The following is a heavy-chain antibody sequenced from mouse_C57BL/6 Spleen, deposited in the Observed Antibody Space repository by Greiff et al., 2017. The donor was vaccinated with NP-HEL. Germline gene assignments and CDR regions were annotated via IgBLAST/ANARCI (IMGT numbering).Heavy chain of an antibody. J-gene: IGHJ3*01. Sequence: EVKLMESGPELVKPGASVKISCKASGYTFTDYYMNWVKQSHGKSLEWIGDINPNNGGTSYNQKFKGKATLTVDKSSSTAYMELRSLTSEDSAVYYCARSGNLDWFAYWGQGTLVTVSA. D-gene: IGHD2-1*01. CDR1: GYTFTDYY. CDR2: INPNNGGT. V-gene: IGHV1-26*01. CDR3: ARSGNLDWFAY.